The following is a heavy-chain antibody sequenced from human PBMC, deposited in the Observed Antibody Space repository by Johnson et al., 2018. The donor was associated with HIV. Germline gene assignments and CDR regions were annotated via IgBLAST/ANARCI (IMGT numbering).Heavy chain of an antibody. CDR1: GLNFSDFS. J-gene: IGHJ3*02. CDR2: ISSDGGAE. V-gene: IGHV3-30-3*01. CDR3: ARRGYSSSGGAFDI. D-gene: IGHD6-6*01. Sequence: QVQLVESGGGVVQPGRSMKLSCAASGLNFSDFSMHWVRQAPGEGLEWVAVISSDGGAEYYADSVKGRFTISRDNSKNTLYLQMNSLRAEDTAVYYCARRGYSSSGGAFDIWGQGTMVTVSS.